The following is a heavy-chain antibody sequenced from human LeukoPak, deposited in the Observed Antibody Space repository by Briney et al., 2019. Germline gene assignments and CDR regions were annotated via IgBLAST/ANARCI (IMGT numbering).Heavy chain of an antibody. V-gene: IGHV3-21*01. Sequence: GGSLRLSCAASGFTFSSFSMNWVRQAPGKGLEWVSSIYSTTTYIYYADSVKGRFTISRDNAENSLYLQMNSLRAEDTAVYYCGRDQFIHAFDIWGQGTMVTVSS. J-gene: IGHJ3*02. CDR2: IYSTTTYI. CDR1: GFTFSSFS. CDR3: GRDQFIHAFDI. D-gene: IGHD5-24*01.